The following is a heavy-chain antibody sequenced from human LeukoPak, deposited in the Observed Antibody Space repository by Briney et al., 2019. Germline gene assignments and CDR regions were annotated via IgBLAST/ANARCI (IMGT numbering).Heavy chain of an antibody. CDR2: ISAYNGNT. V-gene: IGHV1-18*01. J-gene: IGHJ4*02. Sequence: ASVKVSCKASGFTFTNYGFTWVRQTPGQGLEWMGWISAYNGNTNYAPKFRGRVAMTTDTSTGTAYMDLKSLTSDDTAIYYCVRVKRYSGYDPLGYWGQGTLVTVSS. D-gene: IGHD5-12*01. CDR1: GFTFTNYG. CDR3: VRVKRYSGYDPLGY.